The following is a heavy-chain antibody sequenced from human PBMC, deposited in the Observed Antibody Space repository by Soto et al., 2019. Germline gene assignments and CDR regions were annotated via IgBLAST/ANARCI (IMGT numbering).Heavy chain of an antibody. CDR3: ARDLSGTIDY. J-gene: IGHJ4*02. CDR1: GFTFSNYG. D-gene: IGHD1-7*01. Sequence: QVQLVESGGGVVQPGRSLRLSCAASGFTFSNYGMHWVRQAPGKGLEWVARIWHDGINKYYADSVKGRLTISRDTSEDTLSLQMNSLRAEDTGVYYCARDLSGTIDYWGQGTLVTVSA. V-gene: IGHV3-33*01. CDR2: IWHDGINK.